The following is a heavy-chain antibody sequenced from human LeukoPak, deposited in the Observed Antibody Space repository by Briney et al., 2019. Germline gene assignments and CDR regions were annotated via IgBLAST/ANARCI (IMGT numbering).Heavy chain of an antibody. Sequence: GGSLRLSCAASGFTFSSYSMNWVRQAPGKGLEWVSSISSSSSYIYYADSVKGRFTISRDNAKNSLYLQMNSLRAEDTAVYYCARDRVWFGEPEHLDAFDIWGQGTMVTVSS. CDR2: ISSSSSYI. CDR3: ARDRVWFGEPEHLDAFDI. J-gene: IGHJ3*02. CDR1: GFTFSSYS. D-gene: IGHD3-10*01. V-gene: IGHV3-21*01.